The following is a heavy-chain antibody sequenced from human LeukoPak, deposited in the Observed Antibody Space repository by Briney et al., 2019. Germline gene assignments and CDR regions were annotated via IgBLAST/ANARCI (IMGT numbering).Heavy chain of an antibody. V-gene: IGHV3-7*01. CDR3: ARSSAIAYYYMDV. D-gene: IGHD2-2*01. Sequence: PGGSLRLSCAASGFSFSGCWITWVPQAPRKGLEWVANIKQDGSDKNYVDSVKGRFTISRDNAKNSLYLQMNSLRAEDTAVYYCARSSAIAYYYMDVWGKGTTVTVSS. J-gene: IGHJ6*03. CDR1: GFSFSGCW. CDR2: IKQDGSDK.